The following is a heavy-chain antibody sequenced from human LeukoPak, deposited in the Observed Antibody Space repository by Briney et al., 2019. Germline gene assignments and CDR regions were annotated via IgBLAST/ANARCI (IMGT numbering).Heavy chain of an antibody. Sequence: PGGSLRLSCAASGFTFSSYWMSWVRQAPGEGLEWVANIKQDGGEKYYVDSVKGRFTISRDNAKNSLYLQMNSLRAEDTAVYYFARPHRGYGGAKNLWCCCDPWGQGNLVTVSS. CDR2: IKQDGGEK. J-gene: IGHJ5*02. D-gene: IGHD3-16*01. CDR3: ARPHRGYGGAKNLWCCCDP. CDR1: GFTFSSYW. V-gene: IGHV3-7*01.